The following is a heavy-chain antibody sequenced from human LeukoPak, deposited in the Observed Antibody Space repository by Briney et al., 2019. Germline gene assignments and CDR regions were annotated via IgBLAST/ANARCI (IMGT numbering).Heavy chain of an antibody. V-gene: IGHV4-31*03. CDR3: ARSGAAAGKYFDY. CDR1: GGXISSGGYY. J-gene: IGHJ4*02. D-gene: IGHD6-13*01. Sequence: SQTLSLTCSVSGGXISSGGYYWSWIRQHPGKGLEWIGFIYYSGGTYYNPSLKSRVTISGDTSKNQFSLRLSSVTAADTAVYYCARSGAAAGKYFDYWGQGTLVTVSS. CDR2: IYYSGGT.